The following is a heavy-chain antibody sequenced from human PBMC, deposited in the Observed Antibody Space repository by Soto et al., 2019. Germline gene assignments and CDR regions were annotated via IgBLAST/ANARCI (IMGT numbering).Heavy chain of an antibody. CDR1: GGTFSSYT. V-gene: IGHV1-69*08. Sequence: QVQLVQSGAEVKKPGSSVKVSCKASGGTFSSYTISWVRQAPGQGLEWMGRIIPILGIANYAQKFQGRVTITADKSTSTAYMELSSLRSEDTAVYYCARDGRDGYNWVGMDVWGQGTTVTVSS. CDR2: IIPILGIA. D-gene: IGHD5-12*01. J-gene: IGHJ6*02. CDR3: ARDGRDGYNWVGMDV.